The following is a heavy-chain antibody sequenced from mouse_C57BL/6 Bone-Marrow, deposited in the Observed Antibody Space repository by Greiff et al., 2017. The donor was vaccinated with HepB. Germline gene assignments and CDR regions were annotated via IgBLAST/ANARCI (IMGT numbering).Heavy chain of an antibody. CDR2: IYPGDGDT. V-gene: IGHV1-80*01. Sequence: VQLKESGAELVKPGASVKISCKASGYAFSSYWMNWVKQRPGKGLEWIGQIYPGDGDTNYNGKFKGKATLTADKSSSTAYMQLSSLTSEDSAVYFCASPYYYGSSPFAYWGQGTLVTVSA. D-gene: IGHD1-1*01. CDR1: GYAFSSYW. J-gene: IGHJ3*01. CDR3: ASPYYYGSSPFAY.